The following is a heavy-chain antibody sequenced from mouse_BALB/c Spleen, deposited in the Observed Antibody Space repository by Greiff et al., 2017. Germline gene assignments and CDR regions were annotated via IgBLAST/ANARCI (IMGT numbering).Heavy chain of an antibody. D-gene: IGHD1-1*01. CDR2: INPSSGYT. CDR3: ARGGYYGSKDYFDY. V-gene: IGHV1-4*02. Sequence: VQLQQSAAELARPGASVKMSCKASGYTFTSYTMHWVKQRPGQGLEWIGYINPSSGYTEYNQKFKDKTTLTADKSSSTAYMQLSSLTSEDSAVYYCARGGYYGSKDYFDYWGQGTTLTVSS. CDR1: GYTFTSYT. J-gene: IGHJ2*01.